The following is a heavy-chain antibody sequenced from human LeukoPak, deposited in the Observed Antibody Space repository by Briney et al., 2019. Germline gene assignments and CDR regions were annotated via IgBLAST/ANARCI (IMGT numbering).Heavy chain of an antibody. J-gene: IGHJ6*03. Sequence: PSETLSLTCTVSGGSISNSRYYWGWIRQPPGKGLEWIGSIYDGGNTYYNPSLKSRVTISVDTSKKQFSLKLNSVTAADTAVYYCARHSAAAGYYYYYYMDVWGKGTTVTISS. V-gene: IGHV4-39*01. D-gene: IGHD6-13*01. CDR2: IYDGGNT. CDR1: GGSISNSRYY. CDR3: ARHSAAAGYYYYYYMDV.